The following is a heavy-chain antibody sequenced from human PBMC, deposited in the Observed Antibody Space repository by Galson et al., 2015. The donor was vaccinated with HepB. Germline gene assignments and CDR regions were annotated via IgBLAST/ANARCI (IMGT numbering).Heavy chain of an antibody. Sequence: SLRLSCAASGFSFSDYYMSWIRQAPGKGLEWISYISASSTSTTYADSVKGGFTISRDNAKKTLYLQMHSLRAEGTAVYYFPRDGYYFSYLPHWFDPLGPGNPGHRLL. CDR3: PRDGYYFSYLPHWFDP. J-gene: IGHJ5*02. CDR1: GFSFSDYY. V-gene: IGHV3-11*06. CDR2: ISASSTST. D-gene: IGHD2/OR15-2a*01.